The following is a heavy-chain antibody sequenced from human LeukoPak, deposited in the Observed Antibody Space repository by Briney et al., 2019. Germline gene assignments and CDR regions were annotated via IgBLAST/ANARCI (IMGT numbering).Heavy chain of an antibody. CDR3: AREKIPALVFDP. J-gene: IGHJ5*02. CDR1: GFPFSSYE. V-gene: IGHV3-48*03. D-gene: IGHD6-13*01. CDR2: ISGSSSNI. Sequence: GGSLRLSCAASGFPFSSYEMHWLRQAPGKGLEWVAHISGSSSNILYSDSVKGRFSVSRDNANNLLYLQMNSLRVEDTAVYYCAREKIPALVFDPWGQGTLVAVSP.